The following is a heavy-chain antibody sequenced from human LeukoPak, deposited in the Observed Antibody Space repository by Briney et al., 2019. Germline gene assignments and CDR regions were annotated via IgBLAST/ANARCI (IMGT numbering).Heavy chain of an antibody. D-gene: IGHD1-26*01. CDR3: ARQGATTLDY. CDR2: ISSSGSTI. CDR1: GFTFSSYE. Sequence: GGSLRLSCAASGFTFSSYEMNWVRQAPGKGLEWVSNISSSGSTIYYADSVKGRFTISRDNAKNSLYLQMNSLRAEDTAVYYCARQGATTLDYWGQGTLVTVSS. J-gene: IGHJ4*02. V-gene: IGHV3-48*03.